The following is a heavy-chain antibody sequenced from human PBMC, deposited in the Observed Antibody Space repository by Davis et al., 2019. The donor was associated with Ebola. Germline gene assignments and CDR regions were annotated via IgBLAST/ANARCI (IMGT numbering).Heavy chain of an antibody. J-gene: IGHJ2*01. D-gene: IGHD3-10*01. CDR1: GGSFSGYY. CDR3: ARARIWFGELLSNWYFDL. V-gene: IGHV4-34*01. CDR2: INHSGST. Sequence: SETLSLTCAVYGGSFSGYYWSWIRQPPGKGLEWIGEINHSGSTNYNPSLKSRVTISVDTSKNQFSLKLSSVTAADTAVYYCARARIWFGELLSNWYFDLWGRGTLVTVSS.